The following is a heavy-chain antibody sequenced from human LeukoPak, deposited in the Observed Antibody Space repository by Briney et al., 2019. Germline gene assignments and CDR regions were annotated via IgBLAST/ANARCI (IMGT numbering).Heavy chain of an antibody. Sequence: GGSLRLSCAASGFTVSSNYMSWVRQAPGKGLEWVPVIYSGGSTYYADSVKGRFTISRDNSKNTLYLQMNSLRAEDTAVYYCAKVYYDSSGSNYFDYWGQGTLVTVSS. J-gene: IGHJ4*02. CDR1: GFTVSSNY. CDR2: IYSGGST. D-gene: IGHD3-22*01. V-gene: IGHV3-53*01. CDR3: AKVYYDSSGSNYFDY.